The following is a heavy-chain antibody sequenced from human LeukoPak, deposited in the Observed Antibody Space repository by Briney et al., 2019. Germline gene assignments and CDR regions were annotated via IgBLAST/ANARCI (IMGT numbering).Heavy chain of an antibody. CDR1: GFTFSSYS. J-gene: IGHJ4*02. CDR3: ARAPFFWSGYYFDY. CDR2: ISSSSSTI. D-gene: IGHD3-3*01. Sequence: GGSLRLSCAASGFTFSSYSMNWVRQAPGKGLERVSYISSSSSTIYYADSVKGRFTISRDNAKNSLYLQMNSLRAEDTAVYYCARAPFFWSGYYFDYWGQGTLVTVSS. V-gene: IGHV3-48*01.